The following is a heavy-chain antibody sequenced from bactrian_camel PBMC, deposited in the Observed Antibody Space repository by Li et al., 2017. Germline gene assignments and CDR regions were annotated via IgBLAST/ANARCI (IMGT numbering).Heavy chain of an antibody. D-gene: IGHD1*01. V-gene: IGHV3S53*01. CDR2: ISTVGNG. CDR3: AADVRQYGMGPWLSAGRYTD. Sequence: HVQLVESGGGSVQPGGSLRLSCSVSGYGSTYCLAWFRQTPGNEREGVAAISTVGNGHYADSVKGRFNISRDNTKKTVYLQMNSLKPEDTGTYYCAADVRQYGMGPWLSAGRYTDWGQGTQVTVS. CDR1: GYGSTYC. J-gene: IGHJ4*01.